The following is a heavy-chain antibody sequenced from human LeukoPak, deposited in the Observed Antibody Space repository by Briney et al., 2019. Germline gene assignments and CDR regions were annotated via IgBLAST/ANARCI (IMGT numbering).Heavy chain of an antibody. D-gene: IGHD3-10*01. Sequence: PSASVKVSCKASGGTFSSYAISWVRQPPGQGLEWMGGIIPIFGTANYAHKFQGRVTITADESTSTAYMELSSLRSEDTAVYYCARSEGSGSYYKSYWGQGTLVTVSS. CDR3: ARSEGSGSYYKSY. CDR1: GGTFSSYA. V-gene: IGHV1-69*13. J-gene: IGHJ4*02. CDR2: IIPIFGTA.